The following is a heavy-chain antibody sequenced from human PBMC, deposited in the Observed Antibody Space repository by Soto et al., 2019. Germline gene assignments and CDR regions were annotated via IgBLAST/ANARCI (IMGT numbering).Heavy chain of an antibody. CDR1: GYTFTSYG. V-gene: IGHV1-18*01. D-gene: IGHD2-2*01. J-gene: IGHJ6*02. Sequence: GASVKVSCKASGYTFTSYGISWVRQAPGQGLEWMGWISAYNGSTSYAQKFQGRVTMTRDTSTSTVYMELSSLRSEDTAVYYCARGDIVVVPAAKAGYGMDVWGQGTTVTVSS. CDR2: ISAYNGST. CDR3: ARGDIVVVPAAKAGYGMDV.